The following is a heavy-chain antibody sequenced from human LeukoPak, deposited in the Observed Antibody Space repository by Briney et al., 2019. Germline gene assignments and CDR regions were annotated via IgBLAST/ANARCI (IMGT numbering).Heavy chain of an antibody. CDR2: INPNSGGT. CDR3: AREKDTAMVTSLDY. Sequence: ASVKVSCKASGYTFTGYYMHWVRQAPGQGLEWMGRINPNSGGTNYALKFQGRVTMTRDTSISTAYMELSRLRSDDTAVYYCAREKDTAMVTSLDYWGQGTLVTVSS. V-gene: IGHV1-2*06. J-gene: IGHJ4*02. CDR1: GYTFTGYY. D-gene: IGHD5-18*01.